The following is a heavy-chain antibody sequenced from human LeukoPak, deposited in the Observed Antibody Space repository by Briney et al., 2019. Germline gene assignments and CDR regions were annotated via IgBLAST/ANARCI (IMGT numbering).Heavy chain of an antibody. CDR1: GFTFSSYS. V-gene: IGHV3-21*01. Sequence: KAGGSLRLSCAASGFTFSSYSMNWVRQAPGKGLEWVSSISSSSSYIYYADSVKGRYTISRDNAKNSLYLQMNSLRAEDTAVYYCARERKTGYADYRGQGTLVTVSS. CDR2: ISSSSSYI. J-gene: IGHJ4*02. D-gene: IGHD5-12*01. CDR3: ARERKTGYADY.